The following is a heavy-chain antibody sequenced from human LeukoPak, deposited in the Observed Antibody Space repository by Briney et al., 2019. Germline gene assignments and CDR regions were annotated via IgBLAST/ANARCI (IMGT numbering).Heavy chain of an antibody. CDR3: ARGRERELLFDY. CDR2: IYYSGST. V-gene: IGHV4-59*01. J-gene: IGHJ4*02. Sequence: PSETLCLTCTVSGGSISSYYRSWIRQPPGKGLEWIGYIYYSGSTNYNPSLKSRVTISVDTSKNQFSLKLSSVTAADTAVYYCARGRERELLFDYWGQGTLVTVSS. CDR1: GGSISSYY. D-gene: IGHD1-26*01.